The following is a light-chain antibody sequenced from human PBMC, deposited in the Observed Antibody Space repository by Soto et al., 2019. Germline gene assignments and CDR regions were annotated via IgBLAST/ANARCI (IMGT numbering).Light chain of an antibody. Sequence: TVLTQSPATLSLSPGERATLSCTASQSVAYTYLAWFQQKPDQAPRLLIYGAPNRATGIPDRFSGSGSGTDFTLTISRLEPEDFAVYYCQQYGTSPFTFGPGTKVDIK. J-gene: IGKJ3*01. V-gene: IGKV3-20*01. CDR3: QQYGTSPFT. CDR1: QSVAYTY. CDR2: GAP.